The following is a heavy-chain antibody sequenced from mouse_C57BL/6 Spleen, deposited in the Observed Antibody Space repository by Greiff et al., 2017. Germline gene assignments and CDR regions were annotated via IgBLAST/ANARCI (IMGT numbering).Heavy chain of an antibody. CDR1: GFTFTDYY. J-gene: IGHJ2*01. Sequence: DVHLVESGGGLVQPGGSLSLSCAASGFTFTDYYMSWVRQPPGKALEWLGFIRNKANGYTTEYSASVKGRFTISRDNSQSILYLQMNALRAEDSATYYCARYNYGNFDYWGQGTTLTVSS. CDR2: IRNKANGYTT. CDR3: ARYNYGNFDY. V-gene: IGHV7-3*01. D-gene: IGHD2-1*01.